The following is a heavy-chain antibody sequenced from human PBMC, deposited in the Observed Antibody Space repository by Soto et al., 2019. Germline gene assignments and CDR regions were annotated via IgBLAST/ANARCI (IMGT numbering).Heavy chain of an antibody. V-gene: IGHV1-69*01. J-gene: IGHJ6*02. CDR2: IIPIFDSR. D-gene: IGHD3-16*01. CDR3: ARGETYLGV. CDR1: RDTFSKYA. Sequence: QVQLVQSGAEVKKPGSSVKVSCKASRDTFSKYAFNWVRQAPGQGLEWMGWIIPIFDSRNYAEKFQGRVTITADESTSTAYMELRSLRFEDTAGYYCARGETYLGVWGQGTTVTVSS.